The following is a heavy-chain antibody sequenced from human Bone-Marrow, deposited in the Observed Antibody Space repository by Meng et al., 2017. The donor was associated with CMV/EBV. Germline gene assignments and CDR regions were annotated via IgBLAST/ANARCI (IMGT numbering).Heavy chain of an antibody. D-gene: IGHD2-2*01. CDR3: ARSLVRGVVPAATDDY. CDR2: IYHSGST. CDR1: GYSISSGYY. J-gene: IGHJ4*02. Sequence: SETLSLTCTVSGYSISSGYYWGWIRQPPGKGLEWIGEIYHSGSTNYNPSLKSRVTISVDKSKNQFSLKLSSVTAADTAVYYCARSLVRGVVPAATDDYWGQGTLVTVSS. V-gene: IGHV4-38-2*02.